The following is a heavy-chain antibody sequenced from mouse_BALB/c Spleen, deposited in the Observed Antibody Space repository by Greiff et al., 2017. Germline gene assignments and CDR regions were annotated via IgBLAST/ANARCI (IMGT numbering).Heavy chain of an antibody. CDR2: IYPGGGCT. V-gene: IGHV1-63*02. CDR1: GYTFTNYW. D-gene: IGHD2-12*01. CDR3: ARAGQKGYRYYAMDY. Sequence: QVQLQQSGAELVRPGTSVKLSCKASGYTFTNYWLGWVKQRPGHGLEWIGDIYPGGGCTNYNEKFKGKATLTADTSSSTAYMQLSSLTSEDSAVYSDARAGQKGYRYYAMDYWGQGTSVTVSS. J-gene: IGHJ4*01.